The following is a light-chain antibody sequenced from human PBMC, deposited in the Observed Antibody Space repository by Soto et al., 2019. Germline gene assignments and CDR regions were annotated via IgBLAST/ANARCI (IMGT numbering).Light chain of an antibody. J-gene: IGLJ2*01. CDR2: EVS. CDR1: SSDVGGYNY. V-gene: IGLV2-14*01. Sequence: QSVLTQPASVSGSPGQSITISCTGTSSDVGGYNYVSWYQQHPGKAPKLMIYEVSNRPSGVSNRFSGSKSGNTTSLTISGLQAEDEADYNCSSDTSSSIVVFGGGNKVTVL. CDR3: SSDTSSSIVV.